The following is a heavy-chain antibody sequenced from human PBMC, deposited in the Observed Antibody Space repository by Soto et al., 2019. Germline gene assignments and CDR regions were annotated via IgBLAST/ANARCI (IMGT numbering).Heavy chain of an antibody. J-gene: IGHJ2*01. CDR3: AREYSSSSQYLYFDV. Sequence: QVQLVQSGAEVKKHGSSVKVSCKVSGGTFSSYAIGWVRQAPGQGLEWMGGIIPITGTVNYAQKFQDRVTITADASTPTVNTELSSRRSEDTSVYYCAREYSSSSQYLYFDVWGSGTLVNVSA. D-gene: IGHD6-6*01. CDR2: IIPITGTV. V-gene: IGHV1-69*01. CDR1: GGTFSSYA.